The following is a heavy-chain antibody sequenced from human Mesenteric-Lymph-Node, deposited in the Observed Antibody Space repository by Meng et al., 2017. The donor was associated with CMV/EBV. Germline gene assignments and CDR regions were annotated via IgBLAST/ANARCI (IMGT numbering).Heavy chain of an antibody. V-gene: IGHV1-18*01. Sequence: KASAYTLTSSGISWVRQAPGQGLEWMGWISAYNGITNYAQKLQGRVTMTTDTSTSTAYMELRSLRSDDTAVYYCARGPATAMNWFDPWGQGTLVTVSS. CDR1: AYTLTSSG. J-gene: IGHJ5*02. CDR2: ISAYNGIT. CDR3: ARGPATAMNWFDP. D-gene: IGHD2-2*01.